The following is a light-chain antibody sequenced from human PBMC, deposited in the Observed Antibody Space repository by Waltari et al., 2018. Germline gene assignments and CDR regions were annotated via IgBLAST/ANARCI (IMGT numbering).Light chain of an antibody. Sequence: DVQLTHSPSTLSASVGDRVTITCRASESVKNNLAWYQHQPGKAPKVLVHKASSLESGVPSRFSGSGYCTEFTITISSLEPDDFATYYCHQYNTLPLTVGGGTKVEIK. CDR1: ESVKNN. V-gene: IGKV1-5*03. CDR2: KAS. CDR3: HQYNTLPLT. J-gene: IGKJ4*01.